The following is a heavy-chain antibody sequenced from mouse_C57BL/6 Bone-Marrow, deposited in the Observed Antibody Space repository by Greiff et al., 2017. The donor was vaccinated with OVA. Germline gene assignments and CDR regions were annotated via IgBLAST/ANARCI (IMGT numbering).Heavy chain of an antibody. CDR2: ISSGGSYT. Sequence: DVMLVESGGDLVKPGGSLKLSCAASGFTFSSSGMSWVRQTPDKRLEWVATISSGGSYTYYPDSVKGRFTISRDNAKNTLYLQMSSLKSEDTAMYYCARDYYGSDYWGQGTTLTVSS. V-gene: IGHV5-6*02. CDR3: ARDYYGSDY. D-gene: IGHD1-1*01. CDR1: GFTFSSSG. J-gene: IGHJ2*01.